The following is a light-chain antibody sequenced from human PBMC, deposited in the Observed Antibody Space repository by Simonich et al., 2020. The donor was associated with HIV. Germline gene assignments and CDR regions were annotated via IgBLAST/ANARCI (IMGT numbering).Light chain of an antibody. CDR3: QQYNNYRT. CDR1: QTISSY. J-gene: IGKJ1*01. Sequence: DIQMIQSPSSLSASVGDRVTITCRASQTISSYLNWYQQKPGKAPKLLIYKASTLESGVPLRFSGSGFGTEFTLTISSLQPDDFATYYCQQYNNYRTFGQGTKVEIK. CDR2: KAS. V-gene: IGKV1-5*03.